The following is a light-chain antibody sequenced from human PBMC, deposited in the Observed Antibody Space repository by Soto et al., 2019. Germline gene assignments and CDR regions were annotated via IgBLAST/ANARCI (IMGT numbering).Light chain of an antibody. CDR2: GAS. J-gene: IGKJ1*01. V-gene: IGKV3-15*01. Sequence: EIVMTQSPATLSVSPGERATLSCRASQSVSSNLAWYQQKPGQAPRLLIYGASTSATGIPARFCGSGSGTEFTLTISSLQSEDFAVYYCQQYNNGPWTFGQGTKVEIK. CDR3: QQYNNGPWT. CDR1: QSVSSN.